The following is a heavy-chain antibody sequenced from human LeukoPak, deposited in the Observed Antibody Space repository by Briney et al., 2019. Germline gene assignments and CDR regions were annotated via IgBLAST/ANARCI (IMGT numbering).Heavy chain of an antibody. CDR2: ISSSSSYI. CDR3: ARDSWSYCSNTNSSCYKG. V-gene: IGHV3-21*01. J-gene: IGHJ4*02. Sequence: GGSLRLSCAASGFTFSSYSMNWVRQAPGKGLEWVSSISSSSSYIYYADSVKGRFTISRDNAKNSLYLQMNGLRAEDTAVYYCARDSWSYCSNTNSSCYKGWGQGTLVTVSS. D-gene: IGHD2-2*01. CDR1: GFTFSSYS.